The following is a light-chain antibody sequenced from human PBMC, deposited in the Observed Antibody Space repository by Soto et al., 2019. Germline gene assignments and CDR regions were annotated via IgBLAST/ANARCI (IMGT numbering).Light chain of an antibody. CDR3: QQSNSYPET. CDR2: DAS. J-gene: IGKJ1*01. CDR1: QSISSW. V-gene: IGKV1-5*01. Sequence: DIQMTQSHSTLSASVGDRVTITCRASQSISSWLAWYQQKPGKAPKLLIYDASSLESVFPSRFSGSGSGTEFTLTISSLQPDDFATYYCQQSNSYPETFGQGTKLEIK.